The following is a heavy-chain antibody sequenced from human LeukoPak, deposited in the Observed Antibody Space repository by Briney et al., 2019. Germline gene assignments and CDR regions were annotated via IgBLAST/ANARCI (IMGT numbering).Heavy chain of an antibody. J-gene: IGHJ4*02. CDR1: GFTFSSYG. V-gene: IGHV3-30*18. D-gene: IGHD3-9*01. CDR3: AKGDLLTGYLTYYFDY. CDR2: ISHDGNNK. Sequence: PGRSLRLSCTASGFTFSSYGMHWVRQAPGKGLEWVADISHDGNNKYYADSVKGRFTISRDNSKNTLYLQMNGLRVEDTALYYCAKGDLLTGYLTYYFDYWGQGALVTVSS.